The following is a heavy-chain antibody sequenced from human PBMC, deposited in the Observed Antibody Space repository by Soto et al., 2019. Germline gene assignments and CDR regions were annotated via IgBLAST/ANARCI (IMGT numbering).Heavy chain of an antibody. Sequence: ASVKVSCKASGYTFTSYGISGVRQAPGQGLEWMGWISAYNGNTNYAQKLQGRVTMTTDTSTSTAYMELRSLRSDDTAVYYCAFGDYYDSSGYYFYYWGQGPLVTVSS. V-gene: IGHV1-18*01. D-gene: IGHD3-22*01. CDR2: ISAYNGNT. CDR1: GYTFTSYG. CDR3: AFGDYYDSSGYYFYY. J-gene: IGHJ4*02.